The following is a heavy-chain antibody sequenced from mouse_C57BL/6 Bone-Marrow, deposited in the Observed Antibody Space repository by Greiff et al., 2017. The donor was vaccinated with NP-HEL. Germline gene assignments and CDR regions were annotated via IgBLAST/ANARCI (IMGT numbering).Heavy chain of an antibody. CDR2: IDPSDSYT. D-gene: IGHD2-3*01. CDR1: GYTFTSYW. CDR3: ARDWGGYSVAY. Sequence: VQLQQPGAELVKPGASVKLSCKASGYTFTSYWMQWVKQRPGQGLEWIGEIDPSDSYTNYNQKFKGKATLTVDTSSSTAYMQLSSLTSEDSAVYYCARDWGGYSVAYWGQGTLVTVSA. J-gene: IGHJ3*01. V-gene: IGHV1-50*01.